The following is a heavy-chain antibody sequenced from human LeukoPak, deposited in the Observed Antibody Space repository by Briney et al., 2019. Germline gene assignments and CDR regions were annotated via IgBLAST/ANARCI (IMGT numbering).Heavy chain of an antibody. D-gene: IGHD6-6*01. J-gene: IGHJ4*02. CDR2: IIPIFGTA. V-gene: IGHV1-69*13. CDR1: GGTFSSSA. Sequence: GASVKVSCKSSGGTFSSSAIIWVRQAPGQGLEWMGGIIPIFGTANYAQKFQGRVTITADESASTAYMELSSLRSEDTAVYYCARDGRFEYSHLYYFDYWGQGTLVTVSS. CDR3: ARDGRFEYSHLYYFDY.